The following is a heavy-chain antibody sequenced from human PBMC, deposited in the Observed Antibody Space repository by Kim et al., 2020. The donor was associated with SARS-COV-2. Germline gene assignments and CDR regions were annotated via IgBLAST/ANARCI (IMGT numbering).Heavy chain of an antibody. J-gene: IGHJ4*02. D-gene: IGHD3-16*02. CDR3: AKALGKFGEVIASPVED. CDR2: ISGRIGVT. CDR1: GFTFINYA. V-gene: IGHV3-23*01. Sequence: GGSLRLSCEASGFTFINYALTWVRQAPGKGLEWVSTISGRIGVTYYADSVKGRFTISRDNSKNTVYLQMNSLRAEDTAVYYCAKALGKFGEVIASPVEDWGQGTLVTVSS.